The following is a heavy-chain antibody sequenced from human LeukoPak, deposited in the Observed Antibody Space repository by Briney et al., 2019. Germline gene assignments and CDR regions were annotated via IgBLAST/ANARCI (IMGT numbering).Heavy chain of an antibody. Sequence: PGGSLRLSCAASGFTFRSYSMNWVRQAPGKRLEWVSSISSSSSYIYYADSVKGRFTISRDNAKNPLYLQMNSLRAEDTAVYYCARDLSGSYYWYYFDYWGQGTLVTVSS. J-gene: IGHJ4*02. D-gene: IGHD1-26*01. CDR2: ISSSSSYI. CDR3: ARDLSGSYYWYYFDY. V-gene: IGHV3-21*01. CDR1: GFTFRSYS.